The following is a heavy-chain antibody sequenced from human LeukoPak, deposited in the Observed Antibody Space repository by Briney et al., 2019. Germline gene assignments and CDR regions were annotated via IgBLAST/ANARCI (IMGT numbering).Heavy chain of an antibody. V-gene: IGHV1-46*01. D-gene: IGHD2-15*01. CDR1: GYTFPSYF. J-gene: IGHJ1*01. Sequence: ASVKVSCKASGYTFPSYFMHWVRQAPGQGLEWMGIINPTGGSTTYAQKFQGRVTMTRDTSTSTVYMELSSLRSDDTAVYYCARDSSDIRSLIAHWGQGTLVTVSS. CDR3: ARDSSDIRSLIAH. CDR2: INPTGGST.